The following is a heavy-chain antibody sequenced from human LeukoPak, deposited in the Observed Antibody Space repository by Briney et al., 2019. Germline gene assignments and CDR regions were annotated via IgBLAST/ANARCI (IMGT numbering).Heavy chain of an antibody. CDR2: ISYDGSNK. V-gene: IGHV3-30*18. D-gene: IGHD3-10*01. Sequence: PGRSLRLSCAASGFTFSSYGMHWVRQAPGKGLEWVAVISYDGSNKYYADSVKGRFTISRDNSKNTLYLQMNSLRAEDTAVYFCAKDGRMPSLLWFGELPYYFDYWGQGTLATVSS. J-gene: IGHJ4*02. CDR3: AKDGRMPSLLWFGELPYYFDY. CDR1: GFTFSSYG.